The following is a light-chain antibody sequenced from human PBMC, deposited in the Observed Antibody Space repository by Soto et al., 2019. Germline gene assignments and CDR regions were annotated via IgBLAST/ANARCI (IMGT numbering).Light chain of an antibody. CDR3: QESYSMSYT. J-gene: IGKJ2*01. CDR1: QSIAIF. Sequence: DIQMTQSPSSLSASVGDRVTISCRASQSIAIFINWYQQKSGKAPKLLIHAATSLHIGVPSRFSGSGSGTDFTLTISSLQPEDFATYYCQESYSMSYTFGQGTKVDIK. CDR2: AAT. V-gene: IGKV1-39*01.